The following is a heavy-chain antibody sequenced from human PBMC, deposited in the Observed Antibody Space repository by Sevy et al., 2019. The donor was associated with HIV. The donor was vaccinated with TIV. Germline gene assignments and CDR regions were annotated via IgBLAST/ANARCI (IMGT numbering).Heavy chain of an antibody. CDR3: AKDIRANRFNYYSMDV. J-gene: IGHJ6*03. CDR1: GFTFINYA. CDR2: ISGSGGYI. Sequence: GGSLRLSCAASGFTFINYAMSWVRQAPGKGLEWVSVISGSGGYIYHADSVKGRFTISRDNSKNTQSLQMNSLRAEDTAVYYCAKDIRANRFNYYSMDVWGKGTTVTVSS. V-gene: IGHV3-23*01. D-gene: IGHD2-2*02.